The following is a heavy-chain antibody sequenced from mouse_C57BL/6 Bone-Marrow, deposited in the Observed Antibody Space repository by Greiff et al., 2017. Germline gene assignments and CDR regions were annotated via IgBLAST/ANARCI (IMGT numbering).Heavy chain of an antibody. J-gene: IGHJ2*01. CDR3: ARGPLITTVDKSSYYFDY. Sequence: QVQLQQSGPELVKPGASVKISCKASGYAFSSSWMNWVKQRPGKGLEWIGRIYPGDGDTNYNGKFKGKATLTADKSSSTAYMQLSSLTSEDSAVYFCARGPLITTVDKSSYYFDYWGQGTTLTVSS. V-gene: IGHV1-82*01. CDR1: GYAFSSSW. D-gene: IGHD1-1*01. CDR2: IYPGDGDT.